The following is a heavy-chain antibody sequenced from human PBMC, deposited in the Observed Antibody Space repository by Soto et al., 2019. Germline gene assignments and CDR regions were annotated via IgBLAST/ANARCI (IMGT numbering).Heavy chain of an antibody. CDR2: INHSGST. D-gene: IGHD6-19*01. Sequence: PSETLSLTCAVYGGSFSGYYWSWIRQPPGKGLEWIGEINHSGSTNYNPSLKSRVTISVDTSKNQFSLKLSSVTAADTAVYYCARGKWLVPAYYFDYWGQGTLVTVSS. J-gene: IGHJ4*02. CDR1: GGSFSGYY. CDR3: ARGKWLVPAYYFDY. V-gene: IGHV4-34*01.